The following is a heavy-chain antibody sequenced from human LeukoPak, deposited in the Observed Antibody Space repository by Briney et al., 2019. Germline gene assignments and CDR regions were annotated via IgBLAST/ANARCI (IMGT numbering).Heavy chain of an antibody. CDR3: ARKRSPGAFDI. Sequence: GGSLRLSCATSGFIFSSYSMTWVRQAPGKGLDWVSSINSYSSDIYYADSVKGRSTISRDNAKNSLYLQMNSLRAEDTAVYYCARKRSPGAFDIWGQGTMVTVSS. V-gene: IGHV3-21*01. J-gene: IGHJ3*02. CDR2: INSYSSDI. CDR1: GFIFSSYS.